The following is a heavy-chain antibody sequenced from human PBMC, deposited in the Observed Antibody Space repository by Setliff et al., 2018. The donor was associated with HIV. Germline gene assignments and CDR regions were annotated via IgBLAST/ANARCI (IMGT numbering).Heavy chain of an antibody. J-gene: IGHJ6*03. Sequence: PSETLSLTCNVSGGSISSGGYYWGWIRQHPGKGLEWIGFIYYSGSTYYNPSLKSRVTISVDTSKNQFSLNLSSVTAADTAVYYCARHGAFYYYYYMDVWGKGTTVTVSS. CDR1: GGSISSGGYY. CDR3: ARHGAFYYYYYMDV. V-gene: IGHV4-39*01. CDR2: IYYSGST.